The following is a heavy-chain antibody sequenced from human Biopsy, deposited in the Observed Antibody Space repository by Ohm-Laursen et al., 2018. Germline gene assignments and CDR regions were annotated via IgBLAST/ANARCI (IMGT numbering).Heavy chain of an antibody. J-gene: IGHJ4*02. D-gene: IGHD3-3*01. V-gene: IGHV4-59*01. CDR1: GGSISDDY. CDR2: ISSGGRA. CDR3: ARERQFRFLEGAFDY. Sequence: SDTLSLTCTVSGGSISDDYWNWIRQPPGKGLQVIGYISSGGRAKYNPSLKIRLTISLDTSKNQLSLRLSSVTAADSAIYYCARERQFRFLEGAFDYWGQGILVTVSS.